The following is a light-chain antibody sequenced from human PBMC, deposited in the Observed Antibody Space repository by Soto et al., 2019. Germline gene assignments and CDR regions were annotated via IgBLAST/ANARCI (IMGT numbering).Light chain of an antibody. Sequence: DVVMTQSPLSLPVTLGQAASISCRSSQSLVHSDGNTYLNWFHQRPGQSPRRLVYKVSNRDSGVPDRFSGSGSGTDFTPQISRVEAEDVGVYYCMQGTYWPYTFGQGTKLEIK. CDR3: MQGTYWPYT. J-gene: IGKJ2*01. V-gene: IGKV2-30*02. CDR2: KVS. CDR1: QSLVHSDGNTY.